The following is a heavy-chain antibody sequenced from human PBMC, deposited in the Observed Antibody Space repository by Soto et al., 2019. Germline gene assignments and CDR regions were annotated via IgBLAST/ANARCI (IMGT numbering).Heavy chain of an antibody. CDR1: GGTFSSYA. V-gene: IGHV1-69*01. CDR3: ARDEVIAVAGGGNWFDP. Sequence: QVQLVQSGAEVKKPGSSVKVSCKASGGTFSSYAISWVRQAPGQGLEWMGGIIPIFGTANYAQKFQGRVTMTADESTSPAYMELSSLGSEDTDVYYCARDEVIAVAGGGNWFDPWGQGTLVTVSS. J-gene: IGHJ5*02. CDR2: IIPIFGTA. D-gene: IGHD6-19*01.